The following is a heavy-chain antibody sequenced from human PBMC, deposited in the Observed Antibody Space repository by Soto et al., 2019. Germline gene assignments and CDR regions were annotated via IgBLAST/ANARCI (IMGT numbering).Heavy chain of an antibody. CDR1: GGTFSSYA. V-gene: IGHV1-69*13. D-gene: IGHD6-6*01. CDR3: AGDRGSSSSPITKPLDY. J-gene: IGHJ4*02. Sequence: SVKVSCKASGGTFSSYAISWVRQAPGQGLEWMGGIIPIFGTANYAQKFQGRVTITADESTSTAYMELSSLRSEDTAVYYCAGDRGSSSSPITKPLDYWGQGTLVTV. CDR2: IIPIFGTA.